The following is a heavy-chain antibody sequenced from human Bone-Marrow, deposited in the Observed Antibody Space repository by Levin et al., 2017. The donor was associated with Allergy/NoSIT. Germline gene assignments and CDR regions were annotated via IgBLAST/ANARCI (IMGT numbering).Heavy chain of an antibody. CDR3: TRSLYSSGGFDY. V-gene: IGHV3-49*04. CDR1: GFTFGDHA. CDR2: IRSKTYGGTT. D-gene: IGHD6-19*01. J-gene: IGHJ4*02. Sequence: GGSLRLSCTSSGFTFGDHAMSWVRQAPGKGLEWVGFIRSKTYGGTTEYAASVKGRFTIARDDSKSIAYLQMNSLKTEDTAVYYCTRSLYSSGGFDYWGQGTLVTVSS.